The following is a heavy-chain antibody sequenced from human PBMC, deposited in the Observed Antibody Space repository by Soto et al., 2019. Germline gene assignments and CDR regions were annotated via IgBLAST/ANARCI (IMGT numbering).Heavy chain of an antibody. J-gene: IGHJ3*01. CDR1: GGSISSSHW. CDR3: ARVVLSITRGAFDA. V-gene: IGHV4-4*02. D-gene: IGHD1-20*01. Sequence: QVQLQESGPGLVKPSGILSLTCAVSGGSISSSHWWTWVRQSTGKGLEYIGEISHSETSNSNPSLKSRVTLSVDRSKNHFSLTLTSVTAADTAVYYCARVVLSITRGAFDAWGQGTPVIVSS. CDR2: ISHSETS.